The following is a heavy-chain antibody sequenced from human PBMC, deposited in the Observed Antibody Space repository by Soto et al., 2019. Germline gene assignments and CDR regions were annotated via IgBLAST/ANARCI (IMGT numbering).Heavy chain of an antibody. V-gene: IGHV1-18*01. Sequence: GASVKVSCKASGYTFPSYASSWVRQAPGQGLEWMGWISAYSGNTNYAQKLQGRVTMTTDTSTSTAYMELRSLRSDDTAVYYCARELGAAAATPFEYWGQGTLVTVSS. J-gene: IGHJ4*02. CDR3: ARELGAAAATPFEY. CDR2: ISAYSGNT. CDR1: GYTFPSYA. D-gene: IGHD6-13*01.